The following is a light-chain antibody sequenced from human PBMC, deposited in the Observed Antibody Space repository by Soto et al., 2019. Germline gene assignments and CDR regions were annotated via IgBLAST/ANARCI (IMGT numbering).Light chain of an antibody. CDR3: QQSYTTPWT. J-gene: IGKJ1*01. V-gene: IGKV3-15*01. Sequence: EIVMTQSPATLSVSPGERATLSCRASQNIDNKLVWYQQKPGQVPRLLIYDASTRATGIPARFSGSGSGTEFTLTISSLQSEDFATYFCQQSYTTPWTFGQGTKVDIK. CDR2: DAS. CDR1: QNIDNK.